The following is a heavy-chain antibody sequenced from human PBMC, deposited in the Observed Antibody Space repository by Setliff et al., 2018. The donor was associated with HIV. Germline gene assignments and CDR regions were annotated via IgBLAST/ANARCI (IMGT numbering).Heavy chain of an antibody. CDR2: IYTSGTT. J-gene: IGHJ3*02. CDR1: GASITSGNYY. V-gene: IGHV4-61*09. Sequence: PSETLSLTCTVSGASITSGNYYWSWIRQPAGKGLEWIGHIYTSGTTYYNPSLKSRVSLTTDTSTSTAYMELRSLRPDDTAVYYCARDSSDNFWSAYYNIGGGASDIWGQGTMVTVSS. CDR3: ARDSSDNFWSAYYNIGGGASDI. D-gene: IGHD3-3*01.